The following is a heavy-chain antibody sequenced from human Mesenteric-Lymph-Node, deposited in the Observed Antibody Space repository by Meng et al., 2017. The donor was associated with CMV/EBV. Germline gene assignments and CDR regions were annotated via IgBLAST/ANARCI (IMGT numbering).Heavy chain of an antibody. Sequence: SETLSLTCTVSGDYISSYYWTWIRQTPGKGLEYIGHVYYTGSANYNPSLKSRVTISVDTSKKQVSLRLTSVTAADTAVYYCARENLSSHTGVRYYFYDSWGQGTLVTVSS. CDR1: GDYISSYY. D-gene: IGHD2/OR15-2a*01. J-gene: IGHJ5*02. CDR3: ARENLSSHTGVRYYFYDS. V-gene: IGHV4-59*01. CDR2: VYYTGSA.